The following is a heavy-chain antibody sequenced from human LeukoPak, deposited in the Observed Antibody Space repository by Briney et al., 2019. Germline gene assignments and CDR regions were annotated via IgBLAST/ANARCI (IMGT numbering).Heavy chain of an antibody. J-gene: IGHJ6*03. Sequence: ASEKVSCKASGYTFTSYDINWVRQATGQGLEWMGWMNPNSGNTGYAQKFQGRVTMTRNTSISTAYMELRSLRSNDTAVYYCARAPIIDIVVIPAAADYYHMDVWGKGTTVTVSS. D-gene: IGHD2-2*01. V-gene: IGHV1-8*01. CDR3: ARAPIIDIVVIPAAADYYHMDV. CDR1: GYTFTSYD. CDR2: MNPNSGNT.